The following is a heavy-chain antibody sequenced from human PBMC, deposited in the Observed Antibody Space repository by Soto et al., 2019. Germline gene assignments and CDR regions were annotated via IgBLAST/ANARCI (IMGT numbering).Heavy chain of an antibody. CDR1: GFTFSSYG. CDR2: ISYDGSNK. J-gene: IGHJ6*02. D-gene: IGHD3-10*01. CDR3: AKDLCCYYGSGSLKVDYYYYYGMDV. V-gene: IGHV3-30*18. Sequence: HPGGSLRLSCAASGFTFSSYGMHWVRQAPGKGLEWVAVISYDGSNKYYADSVKGRFTISRDNSKNTLYLQMNSLRAEDTAVYYCAKDLCCYYGSGSLKVDYYYYYGMDVWGQGTTVTVSS.